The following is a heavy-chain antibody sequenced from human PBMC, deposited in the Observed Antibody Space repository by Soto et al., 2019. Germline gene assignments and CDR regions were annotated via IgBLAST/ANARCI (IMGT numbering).Heavy chain of an antibody. CDR1: GFTFSSYG. CDR3: AKDRAQWLSYYYYYGMDV. J-gene: IGHJ6*02. D-gene: IGHD6-19*01. V-gene: IGHV3-30*18. CDR2: ISYDGSNK. Sequence: GGSLRLSCGASGFTFSSYGMHWVRQAPGKGLEWVAVISYDGSNKYYADSVKGRFTISRDNSKNTLYLQMNSLRAEDTAVYYCAKDRAQWLSYYYYYGMDVWGQGTTVTVSS.